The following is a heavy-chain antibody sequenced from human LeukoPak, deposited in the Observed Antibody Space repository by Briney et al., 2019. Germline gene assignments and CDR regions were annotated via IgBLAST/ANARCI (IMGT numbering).Heavy chain of an antibody. V-gene: IGHV3-23*01. CDR2: ISGSGGST. D-gene: IGHD3-22*01. CDR1: GFTFSTYA. CDR3: AKEGWYYDSSGLGASDY. J-gene: IGHJ4*02. Sequence: PGGSLRLSCAASGFTFSTYAMTWVRQAPGKGLDWVSVISGSGGSTHYADSVKGRFTISRDNPKNTLYLQMNSLRAEDTAVYYCAKEGWYYDSSGLGASDYWGQGTLVTVSS.